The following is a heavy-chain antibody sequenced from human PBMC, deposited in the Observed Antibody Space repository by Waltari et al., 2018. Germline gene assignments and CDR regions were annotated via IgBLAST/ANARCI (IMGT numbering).Heavy chain of an antibody. V-gene: IGHV4-38-2*01. Sequence: QVQLQESGPGLVKPSETLSLTCAVSGYSISIGYSWGWIRQPPGKGLEWIGSCYHSGSTDDTPSLKSRVTIPVDTSKNQFSLKLSSVTAADTAVYYCARHAVVAAFDYWGQGTLVTVSS. D-gene: IGHD2-15*01. CDR1: GYSISIGYS. J-gene: IGHJ4*02. CDR3: ARHAVVAAFDY. CDR2: CYHSGST.